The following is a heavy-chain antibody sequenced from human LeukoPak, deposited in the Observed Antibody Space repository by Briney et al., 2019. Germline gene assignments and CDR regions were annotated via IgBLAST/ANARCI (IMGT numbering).Heavy chain of an antibody. V-gene: IGHV4-59*01. CDR3: ARASNGSDLDY. CDR2: IYFSGTT. D-gene: IGHD2-8*01. CDR1: GDSINAYY. Sequence: SETLSLTCTVSGDSINAYYWGWIRQPPGKGLEWIGYIYFSGTTKYNPSLESRVTISVDTSKNQFSLKLSSVTAADTAVYYCARASNGSDLDYWGQGTLVTVSS. J-gene: IGHJ4*02.